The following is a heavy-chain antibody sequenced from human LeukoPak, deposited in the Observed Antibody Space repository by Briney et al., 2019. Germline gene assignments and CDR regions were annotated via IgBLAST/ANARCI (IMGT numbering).Heavy chain of an antibody. CDR2: ISGSGGST. Sequence: GGSLRLSCAASGFTFSSYAMSWVRQAPGKGLEWVSAISGSGGSTYYADSVKGRFTISRDNSKNTLYLQMNSLRAEDTAVYYCAKGVRLTTGTTWDWFDPWGQGTLVTVSS. CDR1: GFTFSSYA. V-gene: IGHV3-23*01. CDR3: AKGVRLTTGTTWDWFDP. D-gene: IGHD1-1*01. J-gene: IGHJ5*02.